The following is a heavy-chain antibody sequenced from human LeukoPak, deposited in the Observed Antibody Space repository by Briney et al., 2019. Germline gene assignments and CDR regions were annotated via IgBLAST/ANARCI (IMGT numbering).Heavy chain of an antibody. J-gene: IGHJ5*02. CDR3: EREVYQNWFDT. D-gene: IGHD2-2*01. CDR2: IIYSDGST. Sequence: GGSLRLSCAASGFTFSSETMSWVRQAPGKGLEWVSAIIYSDGSTYYADSVKGRSTISTDTSKNTLYLQMNSLRTEDTDVYDCEREVYQNWFDTWGQGNLVTVSS. CDR1: GFTFSSET. V-gene: IGHV3-23*01.